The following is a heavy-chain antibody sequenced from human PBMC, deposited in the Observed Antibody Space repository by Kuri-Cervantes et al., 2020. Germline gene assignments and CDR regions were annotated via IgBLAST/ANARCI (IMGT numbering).Heavy chain of an antibody. CDR2: IWYDRSNK. J-gene: IGHJ4*02. CDR3: SGWGSPHTW. CDR1: GFTFSSYG. Sequence: LSLTCAASGFTFSSYGMHRVRQAPGKGMEWVAVIWYDRSNKYYADTVKGRFTISRDNSKNTLYLQMNSLRAENTAVYYCSGWGSPHTWGGQGTLVTVSS. V-gene: IGHV3-33*01. D-gene: IGHD3-16*01.